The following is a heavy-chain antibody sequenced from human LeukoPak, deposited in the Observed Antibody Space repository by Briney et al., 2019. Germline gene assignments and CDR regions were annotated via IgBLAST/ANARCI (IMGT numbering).Heavy chain of an antibody. CDR1: GYTFSSYG. J-gene: IGHJ4*02. V-gene: IGHV1-18*01. D-gene: IGHD2-2*01. CDR3: ARDPVGDCSSDRCQFFDY. CDR2: ISTANGNT. Sequence: ASVTVSCTASGYTFSSYGISWVRQAPGQGLEWLGWISTANGNTNSAQTVHGRVTLTTDRLTSTVYMDLRSLTTDDTAVYYCARDPVGDCSSDRCQFFDYWGQGTLVTVSS.